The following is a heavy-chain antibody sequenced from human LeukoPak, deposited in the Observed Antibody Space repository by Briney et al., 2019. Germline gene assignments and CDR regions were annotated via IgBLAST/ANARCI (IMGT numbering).Heavy chain of an antibody. Sequence: RPSETLSLTCTVSGYSISSGYYWGWIRQPPGKELEWIGSIYHSGSTYYNPSLKSRVTISVDTSKNQFSLKLSSVTAADTAVYYCARERGWRFGELFPRGPQNWFDPWGQGTLVTVSS. J-gene: IGHJ5*02. CDR2: IYHSGST. V-gene: IGHV4-38-2*02. CDR3: ARERGWRFGELFPRGPQNWFDP. D-gene: IGHD3-10*01. CDR1: GYSISSGYY.